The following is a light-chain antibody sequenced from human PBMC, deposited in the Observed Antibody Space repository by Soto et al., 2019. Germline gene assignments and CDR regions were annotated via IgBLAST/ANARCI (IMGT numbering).Light chain of an antibody. CDR1: QSVSSK. V-gene: IGKV1-39*01. CDR3: QQSYSTPPT. CDR2: AAS. Sequence: DIQVTQSPATLSASEGDRVTITCRASQSVSSKLAWYQQKPGKAPKLLIYAASSLQSGVPSRFSGSGSGTDFTLTISSLQPEDFATYYCQQSYSTPPTFGQGTKVDIK. J-gene: IGKJ1*01.